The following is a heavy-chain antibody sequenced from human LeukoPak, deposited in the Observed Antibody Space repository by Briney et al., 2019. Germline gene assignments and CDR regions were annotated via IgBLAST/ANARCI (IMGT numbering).Heavy chain of an antibody. V-gene: IGHV3-30*03. CDR3: ARDFPGDHTFDS. Sequence: PGGSLRLSCAASGFTFHYYGINWVRQAPGKGLEWVALISFDGRNNYSADSVKGRFTISRDDSKKTVYLQMNSLRVEDTAVYYCARDFPGDHTFDSWGQGTLVTVSS. D-gene: IGHD4-17*01. CDR2: ISFDGRNN. CDR1: GFTFHYYG. J-gene: IGHJ4*02.